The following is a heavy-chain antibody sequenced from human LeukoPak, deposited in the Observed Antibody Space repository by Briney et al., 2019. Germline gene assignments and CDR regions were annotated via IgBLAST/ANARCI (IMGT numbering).Heavy chain of an antibody. Sequence: SETLSLTCTVSGGSVSSGSYYWSWIRQPPGKGLEWIGYIYYSGSNNYNPSLKSRVTISVDTSKNQFSLKLSSVTAADTAVYYCARGYYDSSGYYLVTRYWYFDLWGRGTLVTVSS. J-gene: IGHJ2*01. CDR1: GGSVSSGSYY. CDR2: IYYSGSN. D-gene: IGHD3-22*01. CDR3: ARGYYDSSGYYLVTRYWYFDL. V-gene: IGHV4-61*01.